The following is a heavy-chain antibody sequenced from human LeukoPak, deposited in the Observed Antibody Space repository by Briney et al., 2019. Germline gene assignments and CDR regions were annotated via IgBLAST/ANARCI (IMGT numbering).Heavy chain of an antibody. Sequence: SETLSLTCTVSGGSISSYYWSWIRQPPGKGLEWIGYIYNSGSTNSNPSLKSRVTISVDTSKNQFSLKLSSVTAADTAVYYCARSSSSGYFYIDYWGQGTLVTVSS. D-gene: IGHD3-22*01. CDR3: ARSSSSGYFYIDY. V-gene: IGHV4-59*01. J-gene: IGHJ4*02. CDR1: GGSISSYY. CDR2: IYNSGST.